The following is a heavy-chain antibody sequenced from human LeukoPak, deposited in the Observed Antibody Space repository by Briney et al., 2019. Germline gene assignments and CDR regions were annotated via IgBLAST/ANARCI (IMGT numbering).Heavy chain of an antibody. V-gene: IGHV4-59*12. D-gene: IGHD3-10*01. CDR2: IFYSGST. J-gene: IGHJ3*02. CDR1: GGSISNYY. CDR3: AKSNGYGLVDI. Sequence: SETLSLTCTVSGGSISNYYWSWIRQPPGKGLEWIGNIFYSGSTYYSPSLKSRVTISLDTSRNQFSLKLNSVTAADTAVYYCAKSNGYGLVDIWGQGTMVAVSS.